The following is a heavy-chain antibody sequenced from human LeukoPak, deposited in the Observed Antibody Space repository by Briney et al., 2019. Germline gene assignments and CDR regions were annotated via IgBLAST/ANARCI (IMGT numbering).Heavy chain of an antibody. Sequence: GGSLRLSCAASGFTFSTHWMDWVRQTPGKGLVWVSRISPDGSRTAYADSVKGRFTISRDNARDTLYLQLNSLGAEDTAVYYCARVSSLWSFDYWGQGTLVTVSS. V-gene: IGHV3-74*01. CDR3: ARVSSLWSFDY. CDR2: ISPDGSRT. J-gene: IGHJ4*02. CDR1: GFTFSTHW. D-gene: IGHD3-16*02.